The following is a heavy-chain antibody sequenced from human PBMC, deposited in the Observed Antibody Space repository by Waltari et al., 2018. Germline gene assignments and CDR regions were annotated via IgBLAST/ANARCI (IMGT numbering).Heavy chain of an antibody. CDR2: IYYSGST. CDR1: GGSISSSSYY. CDR3: ARSRVGSGWTAHFDY. Sequence: QLQLQESGPGLVKPSETLSLTCTVSGGSISSSSYYWGWVRQPPGKGLEWIGSIYYSGSTYYNPSPKSRVTISVDTSKNQFSLKLSSVTAADTAVYYCARSRVGSGWTAHFDYWGQGTLVTVSS. V-gene: IGHV4-39*01. J-gene: IGHJ4*02. D-gene: IGHD6-19*01.